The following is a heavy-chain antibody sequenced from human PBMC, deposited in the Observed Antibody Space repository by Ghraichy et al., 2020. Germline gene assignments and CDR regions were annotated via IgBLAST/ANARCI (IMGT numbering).Heavy chain of an antibody. Sequence: LSLTCAASGFTFSSYSMNWVRQAPGKGLEWVSFITSSSTIYYADSVKGRFTISRDNAKNSLYLQMNSPRDEDTAVYYCARASCSGGRCYSAFDIWGQGTMVTVAS. CDR1: GFTFSSYS. CDR3: ARASCSGGRCYSAFDI. J-gene: IGHJ3*02. D-gene: IGHD2-15*01. V-gene: IGHV3-48*02. CDR2: ITSSSTI.